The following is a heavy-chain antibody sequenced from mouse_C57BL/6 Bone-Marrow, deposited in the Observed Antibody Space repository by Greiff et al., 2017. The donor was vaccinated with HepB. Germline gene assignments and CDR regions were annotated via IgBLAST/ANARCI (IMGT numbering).Heavy chain of an antibody. D-gene: IGHD1-1*01. V-gene: IGHV14-3*01. CDR1: GFNIKNTY. CDR2: IDPANGNT. Sequence: VQLQQSVAELVRPGASVKLSCTASGFNIKNTYMHWVKQRPEQGLEWIGRIDPANGNTKYAPKFQGKATITADTSSNTAYLQLSSLTSEDTAIYYCANCPITTVVHFDYWGQGTTLTVSS. CDR3: ANCPITTVVHFDY. J-gene: IGHJ2*01.